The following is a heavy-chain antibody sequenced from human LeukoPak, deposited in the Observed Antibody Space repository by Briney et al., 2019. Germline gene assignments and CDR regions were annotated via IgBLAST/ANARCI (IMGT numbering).Heavy chain of an antibody. CDR3: ARRASRENYFDY. V-gene: IGHV4-59*08. J-gene: IGHJ4*02. D-gene: IGHD5-24*01. CDR2: ISNGGTT. CDR1: GGSISNSY. Sequence: SETLSLTCTVSGGSISNSYWNWIRQPPWKGPEWIGYISNGGTTNSNPSLKSRVTLSVDTSKNELSLKLSSVTAADTAMYYCARRASRENYFDYWGRGTLVTVSS.